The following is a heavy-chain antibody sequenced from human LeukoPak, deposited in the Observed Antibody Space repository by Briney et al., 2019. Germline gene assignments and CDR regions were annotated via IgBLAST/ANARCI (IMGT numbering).Heavy chain of an antibody. D-gene: IGHD3-10*01. CDR3: ASAITMVRGVIRMFYWFDP. J-gene: IGHJ5*02. CDR1: GGSISSSSYY. Sequence: SETLSLTCTVSGGSISSSSYYWGWIRQPPGKGLEWIGSIYYSGSTYYNPSLKSRVTISIDTSKNQFSLRLSSVTAADTAVYYCASAITMVRGVIRMFYWFDPWGQGILVTVSS. CDR2: IYYSGST. V-gene: IGHV4-39*07.